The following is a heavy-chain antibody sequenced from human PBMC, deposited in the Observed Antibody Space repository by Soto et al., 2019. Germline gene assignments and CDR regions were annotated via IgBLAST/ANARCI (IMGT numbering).Heavy chain of an antibody. Sequence: QVQLVQSGAEVKKPGSSVKVSCKASGGTFSSYSISWVRQAPGQGLEWMGRIIPILGIANYAQKFQGRVTITADXXTXTAXMELSSLRSEDTAVYYCARDWGDGYNFNYYYGMDVWGQGTTVTVSS. CDR2: IIPILGIA. D-gene: IGHD5-12*01. CDR3: ARDWGDGYNFNYYYGMDV. V-gene: IGHV1-69*08. J-gene: IGHJ6*02. CDR1: GGTFSSYS.